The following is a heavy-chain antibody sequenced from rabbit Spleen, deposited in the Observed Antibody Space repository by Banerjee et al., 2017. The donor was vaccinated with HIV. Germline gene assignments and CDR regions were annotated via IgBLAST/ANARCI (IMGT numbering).Heavy chain of an antibody. J-gene: IGHJ4*01. D-gene: IGHD4-1*01. CDR3: AREVAAKFHL. V-gene: IGHV1S45*01. CDR2: IDVVRYGNA. Sequence: QEQLVESGGGLVQPEGSLTLTCKASGLDFSSNYWIYWVRQAPGKGLEWIACIDVVRYGNAYYASWAKGRFTISQTSSTTVTLQMTSLTAADTATYFCAREVAAKFHLWGPGTLVTVS. CDR1: GLDFSSNYW.